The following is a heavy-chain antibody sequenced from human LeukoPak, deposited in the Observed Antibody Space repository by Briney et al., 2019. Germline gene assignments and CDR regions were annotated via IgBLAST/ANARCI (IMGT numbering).Heavy chain of an antibody. D-gene: IGHD3-9*01. CDR2: ISAYNGNT. Sequence: ASVTVSCKASGYTFTSYGISWVRQAPGQGLEWMGWISAYNGNTNYAQKLQGRVTMTTDTSTSTVYMELISLRSEDTAVYYCAREAYDILSGTWFYYGMDVWGQGTTVTVSS. J-gene: IGHJ6*02. V-gene: IGHV1-18*01. CDR1: GYTFTSYG. CDR3: AREAYDILSGTWFYYGMDV.